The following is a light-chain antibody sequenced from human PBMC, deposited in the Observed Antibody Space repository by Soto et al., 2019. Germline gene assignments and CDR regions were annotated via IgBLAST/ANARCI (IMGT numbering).Light chain of an antibody. V-gene: IGKV1-39*01. CDR1: QDISTY. CDR3: QHSTTWT. CDR2: AAS. J-gene: IGKJ1*01. Sequence: DIQMTQSPSSLSASVGDRVTITCRASQDISTYLNWYQQKPGKAPKLLIYAASSLQSGVPSRFSGSGSETDFTLTISSLQPEDFATYSCQHSTTWTFGQGTKVEIK.